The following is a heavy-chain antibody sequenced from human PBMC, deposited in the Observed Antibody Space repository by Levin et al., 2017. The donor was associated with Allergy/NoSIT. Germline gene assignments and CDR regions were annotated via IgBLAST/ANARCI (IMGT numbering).Heavy chain of an antibody. V-gene: IGHV3-23*01. CDR2: ITNNGVSS. J-gene: IGHJ4*02. CDR3: AKNRGPGHMVTWYFDC. CDR1: GFTFNSYA. Sequence: PGGSLRLSCAASGFTFNSYAMSWVRQAPGKGLEWVSTITNNGVSSYYADSVKGRFTISRDNSKNTLYLQMNSLRAEDTAVYYCAKNRGPGHMVTWYFDCWGQGTLVTVSS. D-gene: IGHD5-18*01.